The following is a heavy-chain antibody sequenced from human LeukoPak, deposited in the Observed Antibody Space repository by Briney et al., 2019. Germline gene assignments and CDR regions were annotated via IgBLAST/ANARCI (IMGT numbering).Heavy chain of an antibody. V-gene: IGHV3-30*03. Sequence: GRSLRLSCAASGFTFSSYGMHWVRQAPGKGLEWVAVVSYDGGNKDYADSVKGRFTISRDNSKNTLYLQMNSLRAEDTAVYYCATFSVVVTAFDYWGQGTLVTVSS. J-gene: IGHJ4*02. CDR1: GFTFSSYG. D-gene: IGHD2-21*02. CDR3: ATFSVVVTAFDY. CDR2: VSYDGGNK.